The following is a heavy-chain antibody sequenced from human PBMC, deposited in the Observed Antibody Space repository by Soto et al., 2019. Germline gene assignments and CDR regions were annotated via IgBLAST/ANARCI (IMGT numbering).Heavy chain of an antibody. D-gene: IGHD3-22*01. CDR3: ARDSYYYDSSGSQTFDY. Sequence: SVKVSCKASGDTFSSYAISWVRQAPGQGLEWMGGIIPIFGTANYAQKFQGRVTITADESTSTAYMELSSLRSEDTAVYYCARDSYYYDSSGSQTFDYWGQGTLVTVSS. J-gene: IGHJ4*02. CDR1: GDTFSSYA. CDR2: IIPIFGTA. V-gene: IGHV1-69*13.